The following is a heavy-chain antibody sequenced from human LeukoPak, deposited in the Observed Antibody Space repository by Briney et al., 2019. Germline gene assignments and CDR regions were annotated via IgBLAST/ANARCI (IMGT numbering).Heavy chain of an antibody. CDR3: ARDISYYYRSGSYLGY. CDR1: GYTFTSYY. Sequence: ASVKVSCKASGYTFTSYYMHWVRQAPGQGLEWMGIINPSGGSTSYAQKFQGRVTMTRDTSTSTVYMELSSLRSEDTAVYYCARDISYYYRSGSYLGYWGQGTLVTVSS. J-gene: IGHJ4*02. V-gene: IGHV1-46*01. D-gene: IGHD3-10*01. CDR2: INPSGGST.